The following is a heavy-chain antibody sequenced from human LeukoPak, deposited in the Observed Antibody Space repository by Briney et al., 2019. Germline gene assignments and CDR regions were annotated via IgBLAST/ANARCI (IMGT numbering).Heavy chain of an antibody. J-gene: IGHJ4*02. CDR1: GSSISSYY. D-gene: IGHD1-26*01. CDR2: IYFSGST. CDR3: ARHGRDGFTIDY. Sequence: PSETLSLTCTVSGSSISSYYWSWIRQPPGKGLEWIGYIYFSGSTNYNPSLKSRVTISVDTSKNQFSLKLSSVTAADTAVYYCARHGRDGFTIDYWGQGTLVTVSS. V-gene: IGHV4-59*08.